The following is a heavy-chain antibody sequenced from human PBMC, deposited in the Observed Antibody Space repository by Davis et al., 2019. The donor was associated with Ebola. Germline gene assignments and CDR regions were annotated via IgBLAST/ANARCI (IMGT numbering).Heavy chain of an antibody. D-gene: IGHD5-12*01. J-gene: IGHJ6*02. CDR2: INQDESEK. V-gene: IGHV3-7*03. CDR3: VSGDGRGSSYDMDV. Sequence: GESLKISCAASGFTFTNYWMSWVRQAPGKGLDWVAIINQDESEKYYVDSVKGRFTISRNNAKNSLSMQMNSLRAEETAVYYCVSGDGRGSSYDMDVWGQGTTVTVSS. CDR1: GFTFTNYW.